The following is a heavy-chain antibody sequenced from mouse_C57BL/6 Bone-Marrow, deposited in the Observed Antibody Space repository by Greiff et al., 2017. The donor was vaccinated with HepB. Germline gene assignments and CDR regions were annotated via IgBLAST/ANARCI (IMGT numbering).Heavy chain of an antibody. D-gene: IGHD1-1*02. CDR3: TRRDGRYFDY. J-gene: IGHJ2*01. CDR2: IDPETGGT. Sequence: VQLKESGAELVRPGASVTLSCKASGYTFTDYEMHWVKQTPVHGLEWIGAIDPETGGTAYNQKFKGKAILTADKSSSTAYMELRSLTSEDSAVYYCTRRDGRYFDYWGQGTTLTVSS. CDR1: GYTFTDYE. V-gene: IGHV1-15*01.